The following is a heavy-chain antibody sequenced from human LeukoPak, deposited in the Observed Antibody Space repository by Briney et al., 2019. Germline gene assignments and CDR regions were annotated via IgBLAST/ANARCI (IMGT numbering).Heavy chain of an antibody. D-gene: IGHD1-26*01. CDR1: GFIFSSYA. Sequence: GGSLRLSCAGSGFIFSSYAMNWVRQAPGKGLEWVSYISGSGGAGTYYADSVKGRFTVSRDNSRNTLYLPMNSLRAEDTAVYYCVKDRGGSPFYGMDVWGQGTTVTVSS. CDR2: ISGSGGAGT. V-gene: IGHV3-23*01. CDR3: VKDRGGSPFYGMDV. J-gene: IGHJ6*02.